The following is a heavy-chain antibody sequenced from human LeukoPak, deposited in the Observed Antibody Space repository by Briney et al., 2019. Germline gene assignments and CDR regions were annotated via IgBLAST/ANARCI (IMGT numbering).Heavy chain of an antibody. J-gene: IGHJ4*02. D-gene: IGHD6-13*01. Sequence: GGSLRLSCAASGFTFSSYAMHWVRQALGKGLEWVAVISYDGSDKYYADSVKGRFTISRDNSKNTLYLQMNSLRAEDTAVYYCARDSIAAAGLFDYWGQGTLVTVSS. V-gene: IGHV3-30*01. CDR2: ISYDGSDK. CDR1: GFTFSSYA. CDR3: ARDSIAAAGLFDY.